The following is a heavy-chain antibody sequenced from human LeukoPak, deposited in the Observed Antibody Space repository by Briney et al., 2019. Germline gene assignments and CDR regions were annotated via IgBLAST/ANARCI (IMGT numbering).Heavy chain of an antibody. D-gene: IGHD2-2*01. J-gene: IGHJ3*02. CDR3: AKAITGYCSSTSCPYAFDI. V-gene: IGHV3-9*01. Sequence: GRSLRLSCAASGFTFADYAMHWVRQAPGKGLEWVSGISWNSGSIGYADSVKGRFTISRDNAKNSLYLQMNSLRAEDTALYYCAKAITGYCSSTSCPYAFDIWGQGTMVTVSS. CDR2: ISWNSGSI. CDR1: GFTFADYA.